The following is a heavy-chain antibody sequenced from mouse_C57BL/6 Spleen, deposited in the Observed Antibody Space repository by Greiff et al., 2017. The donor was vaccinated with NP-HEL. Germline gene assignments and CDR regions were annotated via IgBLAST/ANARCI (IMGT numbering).Heavy chain of an antibody. CDR1: GYTFTSYG. Sequence: QVQLQQSGAELARPGASVKLSCKASGYTFTSYGISWVKQRTGQGLEWIGEIYPRSGNTYYNEKFKGKATLTADKSSSTAYMELRSLTSEDSAVYFCARYSKFITTAVRYFDYWGQGTTLTVSS. CDR3: ARYSKFITTAVRYFDY. CDR2: IYPRSGNT. V-gene: IGHV1-81*01. D-gene: IGHD1-1*01. J-gene: IGHJ2*01.